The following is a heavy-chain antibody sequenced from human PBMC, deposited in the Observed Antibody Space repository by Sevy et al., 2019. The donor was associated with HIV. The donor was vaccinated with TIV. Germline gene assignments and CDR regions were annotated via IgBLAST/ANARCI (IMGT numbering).Heavy chain of an antibody. CDR1: GFTFSSYF. Sequence: GGSLRLSCETSGFTFSSYFINWVRQSPGKGLEWVASIGRSSSHIYYAYSVKGRFTISRENVKNSLYLQMNSLSIYDMPIYYARRNKKANGNGYFDYWGHGALVTVSS. J-gene: IGHJ5*01. CDR2: IGRSSSHI. D-gene: IGHD3-22*01. V-gene: IGHV3-21*06. CDR3: RRNKKANGNGYFDY.